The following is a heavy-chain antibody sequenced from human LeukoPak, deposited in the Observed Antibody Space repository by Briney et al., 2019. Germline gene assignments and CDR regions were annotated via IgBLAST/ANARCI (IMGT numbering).Heavy chain of an antibody. Sequence: ASVKVSCKASGYSFTSHYMHWVRQAPGQGLEWMGIINPSGGSTSYAQKFQGRVTMTRDMSTTTDYLELSSLISEDTAVYYCARDNSVGDIAWWFDPWGQGTLVTVSS. CDR3: ARDNSVGDIAWWFDP. J-gene: IGHJ5*02. CDR2: INPSGGST. V-gene: IGHV1-46*01. D-gene: IGHD3-16*02. CDR1: GYSFTSHY.